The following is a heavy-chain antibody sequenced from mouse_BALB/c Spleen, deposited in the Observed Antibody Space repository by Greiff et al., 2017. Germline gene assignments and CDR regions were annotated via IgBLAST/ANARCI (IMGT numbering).Heavy chain of an antibody. V-gene: IGHV1-69*01. Sequence: VQLQQSGAELVMPGASVKMSCKASGYTFTDYWMHWVKQRPGQGLEWIGAIDTSDSYTSYNQKFKGKATLTVDESSSTAYMQLSSLTSEDSAVYYCARKEVRPEDYFDYWGQGTTLTVSS. CDR2: IDTSDSYT. D-gene: IGHD2-14*01. CDR3: ARKEVRPEDYFDY. J-gene: IGHJ2*01. CDR1: GYTFTDYW.